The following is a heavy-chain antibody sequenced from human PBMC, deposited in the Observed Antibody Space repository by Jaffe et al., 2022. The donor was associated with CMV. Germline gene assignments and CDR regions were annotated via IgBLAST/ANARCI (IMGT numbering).Heavy chain of an antibody. CDR3: TRDPLGSTYYYYGMDV. D-gene: IGHD2-2*01. V-gene: IGHV3-49*05. J-gene: IGHJ6*02. CDR1: GFTFGDYA. Sequence: EVQLVESGGGLVKPGRSLRLSCTASGFTFGDYAMSWFRQAPGKGLEWVGFIRSKAYGGTTEYAASVKGRFTISRDDSKSIAYLQMNSLKTEDTAVYYCTRDPLGSTYYYYGMDVWGQGTTVTVSS. CDR2: IRSKAYGGTT.